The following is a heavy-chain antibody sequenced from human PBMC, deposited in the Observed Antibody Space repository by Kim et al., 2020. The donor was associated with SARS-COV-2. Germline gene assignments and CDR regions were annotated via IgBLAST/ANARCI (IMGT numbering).Heavy chain of an antibody. CDR3: AKGGGSGRYSGDF. V-gene: IGHV3-9*01. Sequence: ACAASVKGRFTLSRDNGANSLYLQMNNLRPEDTALYYCAKGGGSGRYSGDFWGQGTLVTVSS. J-gene: IGHJ4*02. D-gene: IGHD3-10*01.